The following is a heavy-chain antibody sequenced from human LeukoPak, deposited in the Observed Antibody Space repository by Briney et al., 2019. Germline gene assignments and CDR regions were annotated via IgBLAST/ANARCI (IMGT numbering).Heavy chain of an antibody. V-gene: IGHV1-8*01. Sequence: ASVKVSCKASGYTFTSYDINWVRQATGQGLEWMGWMNPNSGNTGYAQKFQGRVTITADESTSTAYMELSSLRSEDTAVYYCPRAITMIAPIDYWGQGTLVTVSS. CDR2: MNPNSGNT. CDR1: GYTFTSYD. J-gene: IGHJ4*02. CDR3: PRAITMIAPIDY. D-gene: IGHD3-22*01.